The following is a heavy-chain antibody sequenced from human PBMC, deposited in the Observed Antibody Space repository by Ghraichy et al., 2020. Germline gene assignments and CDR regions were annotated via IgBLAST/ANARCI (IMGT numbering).Heavy chain of an antibody. CDR3: AREENSGYLNNYYYGMDV. CDR2: IIPILGIA. V-gene: IGHV1-69*04. D-gene: IGHD5-12*01. Sequence: SVKVSCKASGGTFSSYAISWVRQAPGQGLEWMGRIIPILGIANYAQKFQGRVTITADKSTSTAYMKLSSLRSEDTAVYYCAREENSGYLNNYYYGMDVWGQGTTVTVSS. CDR1: GGTFSSYA. J-gene: IGHJ6*02.